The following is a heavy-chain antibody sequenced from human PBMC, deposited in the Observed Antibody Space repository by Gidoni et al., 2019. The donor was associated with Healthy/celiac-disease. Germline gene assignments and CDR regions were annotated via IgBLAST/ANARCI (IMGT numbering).Heavy chain of an antibody. CDR2: IIPILGIA. Sequence: QVQLVQSGAEVKKPGSSVKVSCQASGGTFSSYPISWVRQAPGQGLKWMGRIIPILGIANYAQKFQGRVTITADKSTSTAYMELSSLRSEDTAVYYCARGLPGIAAAGTGVAFDIWGQGTMVTVSS. V-gene: IGHV1-69*02. D-gene: IGHD6-13*01. CDR3: ARGLPGIAAAGTGVAFDI. CDR1: GGTFSSYP. J-gene: IGHJ3*02.